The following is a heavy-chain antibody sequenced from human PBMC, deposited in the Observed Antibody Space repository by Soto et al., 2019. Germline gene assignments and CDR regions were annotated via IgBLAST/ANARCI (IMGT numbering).Heavy chain of an antibody. D-gene: IGHD5-12*01. Sequence: ASVKVSCKVSGYTLTELSMHWVRQAPGKGLEWMGGFDPEDGETIYAQKFQGRVTMTEDTSTDTDYMELSSLRSEDTAVYYCATQLNMEWLRPKYYYYGMDVWGEGTTVTASS. CDR3: ATQLNMEWLRPKYYYYGMDV. V-gene: IGHV1-24*01. CDR1: GYTLTELS. J-gene: IGHJ6*04. CDR2: FDPEDGET.